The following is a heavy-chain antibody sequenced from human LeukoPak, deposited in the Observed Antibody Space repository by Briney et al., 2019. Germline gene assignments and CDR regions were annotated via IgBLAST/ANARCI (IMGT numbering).Heavy chain of an antibody. CDR2: INPNSGGT. D-gene: IGHD6-19*01. CDR3: ARAWHSSGWFDY. J-gene: IGHJ4*02. V-gene: IGHV1-2*04. CDR1: GYTFTRYY. Sequence: ASVKVSCKASGYTFTRYYMHWVRQAPGQGLEWMGWINPNSGGTNYAQKFQGWVTITRDTSISTAYMELSRLRSDDTAVYYCARAWHSSGWFDYWGQGTLVTVSS.